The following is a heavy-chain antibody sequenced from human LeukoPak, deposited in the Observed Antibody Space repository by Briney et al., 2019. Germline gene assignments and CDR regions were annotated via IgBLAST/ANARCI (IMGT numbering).Heavy chain of an antibody. V-gene: IGHV3-66*01. Sequence: GGSLRLSCAATGFTVSSTYMSWVRQAPGKGLEWVSVIYSGGSTYYADSVKGRFTISRDNSKNTLYLQMNSLRVEDTAVYYCARDYGGNIRGYFDYWGQGTLVTVSS. CDR1: GFTVSSTY. CDR3: ARDYGGNIRGYFDY. J-gene: IGHJ4*02. D-gene: IGHD4-23*01. CDR2: IYSGGST.